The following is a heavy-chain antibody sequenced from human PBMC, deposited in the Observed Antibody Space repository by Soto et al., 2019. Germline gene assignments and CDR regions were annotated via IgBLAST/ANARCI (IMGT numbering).Heavy chain of an antibody. D-gene: IGHD5-12*01. CDR3: AHVYGGYDNFDY. Sequence: QITLKESGPTLVKPTQTLTLTCTFSGFSLSTSGVGVGWIRQPPGKALEWLALIYWDDDKRYSPSLKSRLTTXQXXSQNQAVLTMPTMDPVDTATYYCAHVYGGYDNFDYWGQGTLVTVSS. V-gene: IGHV2-5*02. J-gene: IGHJ4*02. CDR2: IYWDDDK. CDR1: GFSLSTSGVG.